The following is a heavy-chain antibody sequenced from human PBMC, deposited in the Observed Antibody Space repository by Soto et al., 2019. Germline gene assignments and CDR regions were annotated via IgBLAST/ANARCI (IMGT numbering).Heavy chain of an antibody. V-gene: IGHV4-59*08. D-gene: IGHD7-27*01. Sequence: SETLSLTCTVSGGSISSYYWSWIRQPPGKGLEWIGYSYYSGSTNYNPSLKSRVTISVDTSKNQFSLKLSSVTAADTAVYYCARRWGRTFDYWGQGTLVTVSS. CDR3: ARRWGRTFDY. CDR2: SYYSGST. CDR1: GGSISSYY. J-gene: IGHJ4*02.